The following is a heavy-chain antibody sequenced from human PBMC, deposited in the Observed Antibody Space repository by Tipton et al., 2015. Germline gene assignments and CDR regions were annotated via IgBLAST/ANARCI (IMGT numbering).Heavy chain of an antibody. D-gene: IGHD2-2*01. CDR1: GFTFSSSA. V-gene: IGHV3-23*01. J-gene: IGHJ4*02. CDR3: ARDQGYCSTTHCPFDY. Sequence: SLRLSCAASGFTFSSSAMSWVRLAPGKGLEWVSGISGSDDSTYYADSVKGRFTMSRDNSKNTLYLQMNSLRVEDTAEYYCARDQGYCSTTHCPFDYWGRGTLVTVSS. CDR2: ISGSDDST.